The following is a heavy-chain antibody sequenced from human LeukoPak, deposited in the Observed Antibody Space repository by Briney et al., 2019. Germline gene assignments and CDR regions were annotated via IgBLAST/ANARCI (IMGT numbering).Heavy chain of an antibody. CDR2: INPNSGGT. D-gene: IGHD6-6*01. V-gene: IGHV1-2*02. CDR3: AREVAARTPNNWFDP. J-gene: IGHJ5*02. CDR1: GHTFTGYY. Sequence: GASVKVSCKASGHTFTGYYTHWVRQAPGQGLEWMGWINPNSGGTNYAQKFQGRVTMTRDTSISTAYMELSRLRSDDTAVYYCAREVAARTPNNWFDPWGQGTLVTVSS.